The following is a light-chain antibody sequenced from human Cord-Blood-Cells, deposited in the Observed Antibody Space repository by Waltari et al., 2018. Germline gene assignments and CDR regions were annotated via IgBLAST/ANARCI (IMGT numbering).Light chain of an antibody. V-gene: IGKV1D-13*01. CDR2: DDS. CDR3: QQFNNYPLT. Sequence: AIQLSQSPSSLSASVGESVTITCRASQGISSALAWYQQKPGKAPKLLIDDDSSLESGVPSRFSGSGSGTDFTLTISSLQPEDFATYYCQQFNNYPLTFGGGTKVEIK. CDR1: QGISSA. J-gene: IGKJ4*01.